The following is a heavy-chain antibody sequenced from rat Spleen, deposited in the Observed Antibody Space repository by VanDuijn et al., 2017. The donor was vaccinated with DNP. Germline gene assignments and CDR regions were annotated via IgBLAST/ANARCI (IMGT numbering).Heavy chain of an antibody. V-gene: IGHV5S13*01. Sequence: GRSLKLSCAASGFTFSNYGMAWVRQAPTKGLEWVASISAGGGNTFYRDSVKGRFTGSRDNAKNTLYLQMDSLRSEDTATYYCTRGANWSLGFHSDYWGQGVMVTVSS. CDR3: TRGANWSLGFHSDY. D-gene: IGHD5-1*01. CDR1: GFTFSNYG. J-gene: IGHJ2*01. CDR2: ISAGGGNT.